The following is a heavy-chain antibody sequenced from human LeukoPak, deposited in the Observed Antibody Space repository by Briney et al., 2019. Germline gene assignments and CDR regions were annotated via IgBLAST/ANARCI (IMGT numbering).Heavy chain of an antibody. J-gene: IGHJ5*02. CDR2: ISGSGGST. CDR1: GFSFSNYA. V-gene: IGHV3-23*01. CDR3: AKDRGSITIFGVVMGWFDP. D-gene: IGHD3-3*01. Sequence: PGGSLRLSCAASGFSFSNYAMSWVRQAPGKGLEWVSAISGSGGSTYYADSVKGRFTISRDNSKNTLYLQMNSLRAEDTAVYYCAKDRGSITIFGVVMGWFDPWGQGTLVTVSS.